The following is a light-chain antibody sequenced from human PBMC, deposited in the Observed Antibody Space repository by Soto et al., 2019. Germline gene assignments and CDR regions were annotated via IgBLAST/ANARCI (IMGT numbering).Light chain of an antibody. Sequence: EIVMTQSPATLSVSPGERAILSCRASQSVSTNLGWYQQKPGQAPRLLIFGASTRATGIPARFSGSGSGTEFTLTISSLQSEDSAVYYCQQYNNWPPFTFGHGTRLEI. CDR1: QSVSTN. V-gene: IGKV3-15*01. CDR2: GAS. J-gene: IGKJ5*01. CDR3: QQYNNWPPFT.